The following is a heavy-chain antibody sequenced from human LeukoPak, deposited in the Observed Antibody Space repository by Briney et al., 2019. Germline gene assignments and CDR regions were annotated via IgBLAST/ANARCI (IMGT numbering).Heavy chain of an antibody. CDR3: ARDWGYCSSTSCQNPAYYYYGMDV. D-gene: IGHD2-2*01. J-gene: IGHJ6*02. Sequence: PGGSLRLSCAASGFTFSSYAMSWVRQAPGKGLEWIGSIYYSGSTYYNPSLKSRVTISVDTSKNQFSLKLSSVTAADTAVYYCARDWGYCSSTSCQNPAYYYYGMDVWGQGTTVTVSS. V-gene: IGHV4-39*02. CDR2: IYYSGST. CDR1: GFTFSSYA.